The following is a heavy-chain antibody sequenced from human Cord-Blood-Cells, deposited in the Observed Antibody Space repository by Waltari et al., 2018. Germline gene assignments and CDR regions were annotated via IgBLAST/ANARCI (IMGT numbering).Heavy chain of an antibody. J-gene: IGHJ3*02. D-gene: IGHD6-6*01. CDR1: GFTFSSYW. CDR2: IKQDGSGK. V-gene: IGHV3-7*01. Sequence: EVQLVESGGGLVQPGGSLRLSCAASGFTFSSYWMSWVRQAPGKGLEWVANIKQDGSGKYYVDSGKGRFTISRDNAKNSLYLQVNSLRAEDTAVYYCARGGKTSIAARPGAFDIWGQGTMVTVSS. CDR3: ARGGKTSIAARPGAFDI.